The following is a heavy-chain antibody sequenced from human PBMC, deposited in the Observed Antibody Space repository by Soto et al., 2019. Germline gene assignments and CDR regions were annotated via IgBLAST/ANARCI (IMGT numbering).Heavy chain of an antibody. Sequence: SETLSLTCPVSGGSVSSGSYYWSWIRQPPGKGLEWIGYIYYSGSTNYNPSLKSRVTISVDTSKNQFSLKLSSVTAADTAVYYCARDHGSYILDYWGQGTLVTV. CDR2: IYYSGST. V-gene: IGHV4-61*01. CDR3: ARDHGSYILDY. D-gene: IGHD1-26*01. J-gene: IGHJ4*02. CDR1: GGSVSSGSYY.